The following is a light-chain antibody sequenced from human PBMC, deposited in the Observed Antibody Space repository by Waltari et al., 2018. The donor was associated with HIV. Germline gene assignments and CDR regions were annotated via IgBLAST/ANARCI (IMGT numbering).Light chain of an antibody. CDR3: LQYDTYPLT. CDR2: AAS. J-gene: IGKJ4*01. Sequence: DIQMTQSPSSLSASVGDRVTITCRAGQDIRSYLAWYQQKPGEAPKRLIFAASTVNFGVPERFSGSGSGTEFTLTIISLQPEDFATYYCLQYDTYPLTFGGGTKVE. CDR1: QDIRSY. V-gene: IGKV1-17*01.